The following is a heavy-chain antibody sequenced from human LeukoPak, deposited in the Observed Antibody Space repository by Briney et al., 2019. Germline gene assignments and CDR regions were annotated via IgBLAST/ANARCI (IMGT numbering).Heavy chain of an antibody. CDR2: IIPIFGTA. Sequence: ASVKVSCKASGGTFSSYAISWVRQAPGQGLEWMGGIIPIFGTANYAQKFQGRVTITADESTSTAYMELSSLRSEDTAVYYCARRDIVVVPAAIEHYYYGMDVWGQGTTVTVSS. CDR3: ARRDIVVVPAAIEHYYYGMDV. V-gene: IGHV1-69*01. J-gene: IGHJ6*02. CDR1: GGTFSSYA. D-gene: IGHD2-2*01.